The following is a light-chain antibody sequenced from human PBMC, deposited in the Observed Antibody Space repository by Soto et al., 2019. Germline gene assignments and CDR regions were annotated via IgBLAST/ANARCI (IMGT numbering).Light chain of an antibody. V-gene: IGKV1-39*01. CDR2: AAS. J-gene: IGKJ2*01. CDR3: QQSYSLPYT. CDR1: QSVGSL. Sequence: DTQMTQSPSSLSASVGDRVTITCRASQSVGSLLNWFQQKPGKAPKLLIYAASTWPSGAPSRFSGSGSGTDFTLIISSLQPEDFATYYCQQSYSLPYTFGQGTKLEI.